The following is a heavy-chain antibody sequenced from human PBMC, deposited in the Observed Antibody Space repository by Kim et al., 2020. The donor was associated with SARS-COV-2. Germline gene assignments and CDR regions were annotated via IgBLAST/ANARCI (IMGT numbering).Heavy chain of an antibody. CDR2: INHSGSN. Sequence: SETLSLTCAVYGGSFSGYHWSWIRQPPGKGLEWIGEINHSGSNNYNPSLKSRVTITIETSKNQFSQKLTSVTAADTGFYFCAGGRAGVVPSPLLGIGQHYHYFIMDLWGHGTRLTVSS. J-gene: IGHJ6*02. CDR3: AGGRAGVVPSPLLGIGQHYHYFIMDL. V-gene: IGHV4-34*01. D-gene: IGHD3-10*01. CDR1: GGSFSGYH.